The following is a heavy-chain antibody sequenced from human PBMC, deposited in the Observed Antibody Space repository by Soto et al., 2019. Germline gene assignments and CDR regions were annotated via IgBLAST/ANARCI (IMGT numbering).Heavy chain of an antibody. CDR2: IYHSGST. CDR1: GYSISSGYY. J-gene: IGHJ5*02. CDR3: ARGIAARRPNWFDP. Sequence: KPSETLSLTCAVSGYSISSGYYWGWIRQPPGKGLEWIGSIYHSGSTYYNPSLKSRVTISVDTSKNQFSLKLSSVTAADTAVYYCARGIAARRPNWFDPWGQGTLVTVSS. V-gene: IGHV4-38-2*01. D-gene: IGHD6-6*01.